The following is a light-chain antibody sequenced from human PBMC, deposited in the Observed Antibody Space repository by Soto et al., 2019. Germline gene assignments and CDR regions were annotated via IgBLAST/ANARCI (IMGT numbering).Light chain of an antibody. CDR3: QQYGNSQYS. J-gene: IGKJ2*03. CDR1: QSVSSSY. Sequence: EIVLTQSPGTLSLSPGERATLSCRASQSVSSSYLAWYQQKPGQAPRLLIFETSSSATGIPDRFSGSGSGADFTLTISRLEPEDFAVYYCQQYGNSQYSCGQGTKLEI. V-gene: IGKV3-20*01. CDR2: ETS.